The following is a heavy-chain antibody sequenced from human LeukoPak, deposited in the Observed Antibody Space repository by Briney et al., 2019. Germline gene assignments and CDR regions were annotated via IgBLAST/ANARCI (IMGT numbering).Heavy chain of an antibody. Sequence: GASVKVSCKASGGTFSSYAIGWVRQAPGQGLEWMGGIIPIFGTANYAQKFQGRVTITADESTSTAYMELSSLRSEDTAVYYCASDPSSTNGVRFDYWGQGTLVTVSS. V-gene: IGHV1-69*13. J-gene: IGHJ4*02. CDR2: IIPIFGTA. CDR1: GGTFSSYA. D-gene: IGHD2-8*01. CDR3: ASDPSSTNGVRFDY.